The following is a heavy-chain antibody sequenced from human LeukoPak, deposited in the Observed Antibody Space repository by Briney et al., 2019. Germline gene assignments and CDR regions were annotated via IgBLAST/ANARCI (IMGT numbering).Heavy chain of an antibody. V-gene: IGHV4-59*11. Sequence: SENLSLTCTVSGGSISSHYWNWIRQPPGKGLEWIGYIYYSGSTNYNPSLKSRVTISVDTSENQFSLKLSSVTAADTAVYYCARETTVVTPGRSDVFDIWGQGTMVTVSS. D-gene: IGHD4-23*01. CDR3: ARETTVVTPGRSDVFDI. J-gene: IGHJ3*02. CDR1: GGSISSHY. CDR2: IYYSGST.